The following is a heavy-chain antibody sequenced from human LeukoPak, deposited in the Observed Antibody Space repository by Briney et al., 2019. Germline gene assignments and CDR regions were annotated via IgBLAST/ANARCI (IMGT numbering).Heavy chain of an antibody. V-gene: IGHV3-30-3*01. CDR3: VRRGLIVTEYLER. CDR2: ISYDGSNK. CDR1: GFTFSSYA. Sequence: GGSLRLSCAASGFTFSSYAMHWVRQAPGKGLEWVAVISYDGSNKYYADSVKGRFTISRDNAQNSLYLQMNSLRAEDTAVYYCVRRGLIVTEYLERWGQGTLVIVSS. J-gene: IGHJ1*01. D-gene: IGHD3-10*01.